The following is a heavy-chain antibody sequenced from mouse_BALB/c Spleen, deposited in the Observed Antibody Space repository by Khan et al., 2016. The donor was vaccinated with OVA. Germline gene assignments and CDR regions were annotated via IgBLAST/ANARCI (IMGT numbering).Heavy chain of an antibody. CDR3: TRLAYYYDSEWFAY. D-gene: IGHD1-1*01. V-gene: IGHV5-6*01. CDR1: GFTFSTYG. J-gene: IGHJ3*01. Sequence: EVQLVESGGDLVKPGGSLTLSCAASGFTFSTYGMSWVRQAPDKRLEWVATVSTGGSYTYYPDSVKGRFTISRDNAKNTLYLQMSGLRSEDTAMFSCTRLAYYYDSEWFAYWGQGTLVTVSA. CDR2: VSTGGSYT.